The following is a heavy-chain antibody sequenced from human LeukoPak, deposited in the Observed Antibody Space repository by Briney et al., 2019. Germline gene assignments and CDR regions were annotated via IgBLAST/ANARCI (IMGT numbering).Heavy chain of an antibody. Sequence: GGSLRLSCAASGFTFSTYWMSWVRQAPGKGLEWVANIKQDGGEKNYVDSVKGRFTISRDNAKNSLYLQMRSLRAEDTAVYYCAAGDYFDYWGQGTLVAVSS. CDR3: AAGDYFDY. D-gene: IGHD7-27*01. V-gene: IGHV3-7*01. CDR1: GFTFSTYW. CDR2: IKQDGGEK. J-gene: IGHJ4*02.